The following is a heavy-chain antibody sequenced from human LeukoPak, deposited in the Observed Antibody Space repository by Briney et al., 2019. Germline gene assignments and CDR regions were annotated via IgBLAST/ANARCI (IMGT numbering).Heavy chain of an antibody. Sequence: SVKVSCKASGGTFSSYAISWVRPAPGQGLEWMGRIIPILGIANYAQKFQGRVTITADKSTSTAYMELSSLRSEDTAVYYCARDDGYDFWSGYFLDWGQGTLVTVSS. CDR3: ARDDGYDFWSGYFLD. V-gene: IGHV1-69*04. J-gene: IGHJ4*02. D-gene: IGHD3-3*01. CDR2: IIPILGIA. CDR1: GGTFSSYA.